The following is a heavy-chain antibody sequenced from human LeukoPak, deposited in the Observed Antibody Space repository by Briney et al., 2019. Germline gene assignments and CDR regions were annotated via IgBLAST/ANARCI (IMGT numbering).Heavy chain of an antibody. V-gene: IGHV3-23*01. Sequence: GGSLRLSCAASGFTFSSYAMSWVRQAPGKGLEWVSGISGSGGSTYYADSVKGRFTISRDNSKNTLYLQMNSLRAEDTAVYYCAKTPLNYYDSSGSMGCFDYWGQGTLVTVSS. D-gene: IGHD3-22*01. CDR1: GFTFSSYA. J-gene: IGHJ4*02. CDR2: ISGSGGST. CDR3: AKTPLNYYDSSGSMGCFDY.